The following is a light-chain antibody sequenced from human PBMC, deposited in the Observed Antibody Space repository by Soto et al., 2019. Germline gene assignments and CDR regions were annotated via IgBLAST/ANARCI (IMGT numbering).Light chain of an antibody. CDR3: QQYVTSSPRT. CDR1: HTISSSY. Sequence: EIVLTQSPATLSLSPGERATLSCRASHTISSSYLSWYQQKPDQAPRLLMYGTSRRATGIPARFSGSGSGTDFTLTITSLEPEDFAVYYCQQYVTSSPRTFGQGTKVEIK. J-gene: IGKJ1*01. V-gene: IGKV3-20*01. CDR2: GTS.